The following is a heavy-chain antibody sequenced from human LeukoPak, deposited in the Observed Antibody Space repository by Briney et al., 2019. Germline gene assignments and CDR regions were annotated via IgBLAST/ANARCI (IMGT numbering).Heavy chain of an antibody. CDR1: GFTFSSYA. CDR2: ISYDGSNK. J-gene: IGHJ6*02. CDR3: ARELFVVVPGEYYYYYGMDV. Sequence: PGGSLRPSCAASGFTFSSYAMHWVRQAPGKGLEWVAVISYDGSNKYYADSVKGRFTISRDNSKNTLYLQMNSLRAEDTAVYYCARELFVVVPGEYYYYYGMDVWGQGTTVTVSS. D-gene: IGHD2-2*01. V-gene: IGHV3-30-3*01.